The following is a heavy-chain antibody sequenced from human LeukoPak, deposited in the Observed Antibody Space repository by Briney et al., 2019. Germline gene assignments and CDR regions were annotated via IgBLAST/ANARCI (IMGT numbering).Heavy chain of an antibody. D-gene: IGHD6-13*01. J-gene: IGHJ4*02. CDR3: ARGSEIAAAGTGFYFDY. Sequence: RPSETLSLTCTVSGGSISSSSYYWGWIRQPPGKGLEWIGSIYYSGSTYYNPSLKSRVTISVDTSNNQFSLKLSSVTAADTAVYFCARGSEIAAAGTGFYFDYWGQGTLVTVSS. V-gene: IGHV4-39*01. CDR2: IYYSGST. CDR1: GGSISSSSYY.